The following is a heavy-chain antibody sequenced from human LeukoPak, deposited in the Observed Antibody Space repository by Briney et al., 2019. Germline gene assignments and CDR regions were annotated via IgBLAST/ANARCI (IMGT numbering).Heavy chain of an antibody. CDR2: IYPGDSDT. CDR3: ARHDGSGPFDY. J-gene: IGHJ4*02. Sequence: GESLKISCKGSGYSFDTQWNGWPRQMPGKGLEWMGIIYPGDSDTKYSPSFEGQVTMSADKSISTAYLQWRSLKASDTAIYYYARHDGSGPFDYWGQGTLVTVSS. V-gene: IGHV5-51*01. CDR1: GYSFDTQW. D-gene: IGHD1-1*01.